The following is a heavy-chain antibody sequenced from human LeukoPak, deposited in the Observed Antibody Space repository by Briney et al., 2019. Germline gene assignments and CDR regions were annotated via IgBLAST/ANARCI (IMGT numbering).Heavy chain of an antibody. J-gene: IGHJ4*02. CDR3: ARTGHYQFDS. Sequence: GASVKVSCKASGYSFTDYDFSWVRQASGQGLEWLGWVSIYNDNTNYAREFQDRITMTTDISTSTAYMELKSLTSDDTADYFCARTGHYQFDSWGQRTLVTVSS. CDR1: GYSFTDYD. CDR2: VSIYNDNT. V-gene: IGHV1-18*01. D-gene: IGHD3-9*01.